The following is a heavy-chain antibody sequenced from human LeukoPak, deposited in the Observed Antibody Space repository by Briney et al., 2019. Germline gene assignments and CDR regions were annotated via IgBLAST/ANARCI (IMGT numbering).Heavy chain of an antibody. CDR2: TYYRSKWFY. CDR1: GDSVSNNGAA. V-gene: IGHV6-1*01. J-gene: IGHJ4*02. Sequence: SQTLSLTCAIFGDSVSNNGAAWNWIRQSPSRGFEWLGRTYYRSKWFYDYAVSARSRIIISPDTFQNQFSLQLSSMTPDDTAVYYCTRDPPNDQSYDVWGQGTLVTVSS. CDR3: TRDPPNDQSYDV. D-gene: IGHD1-1*01.